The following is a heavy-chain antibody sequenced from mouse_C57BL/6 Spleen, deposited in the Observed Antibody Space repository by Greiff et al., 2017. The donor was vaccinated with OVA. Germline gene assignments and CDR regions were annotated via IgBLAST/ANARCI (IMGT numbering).Heavy chain of an antibody. Sequence: EVMLVESGGGLVKPGGSLKLSCAASGFTFSSYAMSWVRQTPEKRLEWVATISDGGSYTYYPDNVKGRFTISSDNAKNNLYLQMSHLKSEDTAMYYCARDEGGYYGSSYVDAMDYWGQGTSVTVSS. J-gene: IGHJ4*01. CDR2: ISDGGSYT. D-gene: IGHD1-1*01. CDR3: ARDEGGYYGSSYVDAMDY. CDR1: GFTFSSYA. V-gene: IGHV5-4*01.